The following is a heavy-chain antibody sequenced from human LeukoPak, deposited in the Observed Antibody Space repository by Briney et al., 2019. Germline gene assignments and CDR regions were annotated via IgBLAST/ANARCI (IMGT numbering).Heavy chain of an antibody. CDR2: IYHSGTT. CDR3: ASLPWIQLWKHY. D-gene: IGHD5-18*01. Sequence: SETLSLTCSVSNYSISRTYHWGWIRQPPGKGLEWIGTIYHSGTTYYSPSLKSRVTISIHTSKNQFSLRLTSVTAADTAVYYCASLPWIQLWKHYWGQGTLVTVSS. V-gene: IGHV4-38-2*02. CDR1: NYSISRTYH. J-gene: IGHJ4*02.